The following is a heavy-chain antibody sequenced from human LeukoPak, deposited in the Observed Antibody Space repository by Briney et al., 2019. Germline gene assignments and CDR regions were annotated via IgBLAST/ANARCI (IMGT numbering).Heavy chain of an antibody. CDR2: INQDGSEK. CDR3: AARKVRGVWFYLDY. D-gene: IGHD3-10*01. J-gene: IGHJ4*02. V-gene: IGHV3-7*03. Sequence: TGGSLRLSCPASGFTFRSYWMSWVRQAPGKGLEWVANINQDGSEKNFVDSVKGRFSISRDNAENSLYLQMNSLRAEDTAVYFCAARKVRGVWFYLDYWGQGTLVTVSS. CDR1: GFTFRSYW.